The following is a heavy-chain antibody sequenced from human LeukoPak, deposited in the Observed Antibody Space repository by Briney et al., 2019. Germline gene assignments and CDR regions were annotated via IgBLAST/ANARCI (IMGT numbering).Heavy chain of an antibody. CDR3: AKAHLRITIFGVATDY. V-gene: IGHV3-30*18. Sequence: GGSLRLSCAASGFTFSSYGMHWVRQAPGKGLEWVAVISYDGSNKYYADSVKGRFTISRDNSKNTLYLQMNSLRAEDTAVYYCAKAHLRITIFGVATDYWGQGTLVTVSS. CDR2: ISYDGSNK. D-gene: IGHD3-3*01. CDR1: GFTFSSYG. J-gene: IGHJ4*02.